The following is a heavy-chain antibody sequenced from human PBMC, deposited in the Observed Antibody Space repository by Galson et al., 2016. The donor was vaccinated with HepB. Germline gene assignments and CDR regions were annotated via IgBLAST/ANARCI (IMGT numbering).Heavy chain of an antibody. V-gene: IGHV4-59*11. CDR1: GDSISGHY. CDR3: ARLGEGDSWSNYIEYNRFDP. D-gene: IGHD3-3*01. J-gene: IGHJ5*02. Sequence: QVQLQESGPGLVKPSETLSLTCTVSGDSISGHYWSWIRPPPGKGLEWIAYIYYTGRTRYNPSPRGRLTISIDTSRTRFSLKVTSVTAADTGVYYCARLGEGDSWSNYIEYNRFDPWGQGAPVTVSS. CDR2: IYYTGRT.